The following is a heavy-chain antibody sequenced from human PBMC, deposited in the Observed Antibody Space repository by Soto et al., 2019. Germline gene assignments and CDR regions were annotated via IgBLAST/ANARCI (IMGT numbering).Heavy chain of an antibody. J-gene: IGHJ4*02. D-gene: IGHD3-10*01. Sequence: QVQLLESGPGLVKASETLSLTCSISGGSISSGGYYWSWVRQRPGKGLEWIGYVYFNENTYYNPSLKSRVTISVGTSKSQFSLRLSSVTAAAAAVYYCARQITMVRGIDFWGPGTSGSVSS. CDR2: VYFNENT. CDR3: ARQITMVRGIDF. V-gene: IGHV4-31*03. CDR1: GGSISSGGYY.